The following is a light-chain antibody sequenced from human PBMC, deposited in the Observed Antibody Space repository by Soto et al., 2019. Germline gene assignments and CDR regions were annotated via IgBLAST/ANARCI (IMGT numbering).Light chain of an antibody. CDR1: SSDVGGYNY. CDR2: DVS. V-gene: IGLV2-14*01. CDR3: SSYTSSNTLV. J-gene: IGLJ1*01. Sequence: QSVLTQPASVSGSHVQSITISCTGTSSDVGGYNYVSWYQQHPGKAPKLMIYDVSNRPSGVSNRFSGSKSGNTASLTISGLQAEDEADYYCSSYTSSNTLVFGTGTKVTVL.